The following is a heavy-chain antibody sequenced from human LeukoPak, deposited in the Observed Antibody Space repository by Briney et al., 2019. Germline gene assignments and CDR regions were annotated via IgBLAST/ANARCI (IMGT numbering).Heavy chain of an antibody. D-gene: IGHD1-14*01. CDR2: MNPNSGNT. Sequence: ASVKVSRKASGYTFTSYDINWVRQATGQGLEWMGWMNPNSGNTGYAQKFQGRVTMTRNTSISTAYMELSSLRSEDTAVYYCAGAKPHTPSYYYYMDVWGKGTTVTVSS. V-gene: IGHV1-8*01. J-gene: IGHJ6*03. CDR1: GYTFTSYD. CDR3: AGAKPHTPSYYYYMDV.